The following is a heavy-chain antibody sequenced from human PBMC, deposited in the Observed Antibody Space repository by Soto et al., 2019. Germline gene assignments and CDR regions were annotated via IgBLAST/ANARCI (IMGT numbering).Heavy chain of an antibody. CDR3: ARRDMMGATPFDY. V-gene: IGHV5-51*03. Sequence: EVQLVQSGAEVQKPGESLTISCKGSGYSFTSYGIGWVRQMPWKGLVWMWIIYPRDSDTRYSQSFQGQVTISADKSISTASRQWSRLQASDTAMYYCARRDMMGATPFDYWGQGTLVIAS. D-gene: IGHD1-26*01. CDR1: GYSFTSYG. J-gene: IGHJ4*02. CDR2: IYPRDSDT.